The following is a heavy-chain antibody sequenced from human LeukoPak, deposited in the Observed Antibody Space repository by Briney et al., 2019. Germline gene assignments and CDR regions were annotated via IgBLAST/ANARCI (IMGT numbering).Heavy chain of an antibody. J-gene: IGHJ6*03. D-gene: IGHD4-11*01. CDR1: GFTFSSYT. Sequence: GGSLRLSCAASGFTFSSYTMSWVRQAPGKGLERVSAISGSSVSTYYADSVKGRFTISRDNSKNMLYLQMNSLRAEDTAIYYCAKGQTTQGQSHSYYMDVWGKGTTVTVSS. CDR2: ISGSSVST. CDR3: AKGQTTQGQSHSYYMDV. V-gene: IGHV3-23*01.